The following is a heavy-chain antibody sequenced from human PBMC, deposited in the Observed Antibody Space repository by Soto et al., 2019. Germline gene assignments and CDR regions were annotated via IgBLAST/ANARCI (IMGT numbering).Heavy chain of an antibody. V-gene: IGHV3-30*18. CDR2: ISYDGSKK. CDR1: GFTFSSYG. CDR3: AKDRSSGYSYYFDY. Sequence: QVQLVESGGGVVQPGRSLRLSCAASGFTFSSYGMHWVRQAPGKGLEWVAVISYDGSKKYYADSVKGRFTISRDNSKNTLYLQMNSLRAEDTAVYYCAKDRSSGYSYYFDYWGQGTLVTVSS. D-gene: IGHD3-22*01. J-gene: IGHJ4*02.